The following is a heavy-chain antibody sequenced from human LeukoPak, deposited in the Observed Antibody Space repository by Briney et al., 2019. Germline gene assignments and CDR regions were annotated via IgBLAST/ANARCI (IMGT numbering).Heavy chain of an antibody. J-gene: IGHJ4*02. Sequence: ASVKVSCKASGYTFTSYGISWVRQAPGQGLEWMGWISAYNGNTNYAQKLQGRVTMTTDTSTSTAYMELRSLRSDDTAVYYCASAQWELLPFDYWGQGTLVTVSS. D-gene: IGHD1-26*01. CDR1: GYTFTSYG. CDR3: ASAQWELLPFDY. CDR2: ISAYNGNT. V-gene: IGHV1-18*01.